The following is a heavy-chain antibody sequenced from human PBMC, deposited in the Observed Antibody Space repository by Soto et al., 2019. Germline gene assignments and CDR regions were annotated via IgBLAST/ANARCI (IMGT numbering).Heavy chain of an antibody. CDR3: ARDPYSSGSNWFDP. D-gene: IGHD6-25*01. V-gene: IGHV3-30-3*01. CDR2: ISYDGSNK. J-gene: IGHJ5*02. Sequence: QVQLVESGGGVVQPGRSLRLSCAASGFTFSSYAMHWVRQAPGKGLEWVAVISYDGSNKYYADSVKGRFTISRDNSKNTLYLQMKSRRAEDTAVYYCARDPYSSGSNWFDPWGQGTLVTVSS. CDR1: GFTFSSYA.